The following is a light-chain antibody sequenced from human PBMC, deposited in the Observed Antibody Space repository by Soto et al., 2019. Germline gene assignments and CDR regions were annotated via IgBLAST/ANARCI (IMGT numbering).Light chain of an antibody. CDR1: SSNIERNT. V-gene: IGLV1-44*01. CDR2: NNN. CDR3: AAWDDSLNGFYV. J-gene: IGLJ1*01. Sequence: QSVLTQPPSASGTPGQRVTISCSGSSSNIERNTVNWYQHLPGTAPKLLISNNNQRPSGVPDRFSGSKSGTSASLAISGLQSEDEADYYCAAWDDSLNGFYVFGTGTKVTVL.